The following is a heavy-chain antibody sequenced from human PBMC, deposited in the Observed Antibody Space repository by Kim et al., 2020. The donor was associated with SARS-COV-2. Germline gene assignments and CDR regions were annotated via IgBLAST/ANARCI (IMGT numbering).Heavy chain of an antibody. J-gene: IGHJ6*02. CDR2: INHSGST. Sequence: SETLSLTCAVYGGSFSGYYWSWIRQPPGKGLEWIGEINHSGSTNYNPSLKSRVTISVDTSKNQFSLKLSSVTAADTAVYYCARGRQQQLVMAGPGYYYGMDVWGQGTTVTVSS. V-gene: IGHV4-34*01. CDR3: ARGRQQQLVMAGPGYYYGMDV. CDR1: GGSFSGYY. D-gene: IGHD6-13*01.